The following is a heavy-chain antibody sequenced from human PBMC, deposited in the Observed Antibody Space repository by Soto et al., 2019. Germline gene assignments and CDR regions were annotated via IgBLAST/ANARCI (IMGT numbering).Heavy chain of an antibody. CDR3: ARQAAPANPDYYYGMEV. CDR2: IYPGDSDT. J-gene: IGHJ6*02. Sequence: PGEALKVSWNGSGYSFTNYWICLVRQMPWKGLEGMWIIYPGDSDTRYSPSFQGQVTISADKSISTAYLQWSSLKASDTAMSYCARQAAPANPDYYYGMEVWGQGTTVNV. CDR1: GYSFTNYW. V-gene: IGHV5-51*01. D-gene: IGHD6-13*01.